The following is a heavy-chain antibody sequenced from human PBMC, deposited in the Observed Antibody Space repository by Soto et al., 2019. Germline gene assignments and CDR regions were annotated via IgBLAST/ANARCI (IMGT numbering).Heavy chain of an antibody. CDR1: GFSLSTSGVG. Sequence: QITLKESGPTLVKPTQTLTLTCTFSGFSLSTSGVGVGWIRQPPGKALEWLTVIYWDDSTEYSPSLQRKLTITKDTSKNQVVLTMTNMDPVDTATYYCAHKRSGDYPLDYWGQGTLVTVSS. V-gene: IGHV2-5*02. D-gene: IGHD4-17*01. CDR2: IYWDDST. CDR3: AHKRSGDYPLDY. J-gene: IGHJ4*02.